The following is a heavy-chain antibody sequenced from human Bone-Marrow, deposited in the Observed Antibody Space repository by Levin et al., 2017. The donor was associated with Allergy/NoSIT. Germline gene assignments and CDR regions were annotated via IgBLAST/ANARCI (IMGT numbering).Heavy chain of an antibody. J-gene: IGHJ3*02. D-gene: IGHD6-19*01. CDR1: GFTFSSYG. V-gene: IGHV3-33*01. CDR2: IWYDGSNK. Sequence: GESLKISCAASGFTFSSYGMHWVRQAPGKGLEWVAVIWYDGSNKYYADSVKGRFTISRDNSKNTLYLQMYSLRAEDTAVYYCARENRAHSASYSSGRHNAFDIWGQGTMVTVSS. CDR3: ARENRAHSASYSSGRHNAFDI.